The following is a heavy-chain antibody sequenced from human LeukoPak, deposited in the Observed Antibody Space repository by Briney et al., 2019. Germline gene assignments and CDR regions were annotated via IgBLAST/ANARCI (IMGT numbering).Heavy chain of an antibody. CDR1: GFTFSSYS. CDR2: ISSSSSYV. V-gene: IGHV3-21*01. D-gene: IGHD2-15*01. CDR3: ARWWGGNDY. Sequence: GGSLRLSCAASGFTFSSYSMNWVRQAPGKGLEWVSSISSSSSYVCYADSVKGRFTISRDNAKNSLYLQMNSLRAEDTAVYYCARWWGGNDYWGQGTLVTVSS. J-gene: IGHJ4*02.